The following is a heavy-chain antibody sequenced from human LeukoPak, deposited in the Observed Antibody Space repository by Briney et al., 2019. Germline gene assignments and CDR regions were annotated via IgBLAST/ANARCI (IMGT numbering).Heavy chain of an antibody. Sequence: SETLSLTCAVYGGSFSGYYWSWIRQPPGKGLEWIGEINHSGSTNYNPSLKSRVTISVDTSKNQFSLKLSSVTAADTAVYYCARAHVGSYVYWGQGTLVTVSS. CDR2: INHSGST. CDR1: GGSFSGYY. J-gene: IGHJ4*02. CDR3: ARAHVGSYVY. D-gene: IGHD2-15*01. V-gene: IGHV4-34*01.